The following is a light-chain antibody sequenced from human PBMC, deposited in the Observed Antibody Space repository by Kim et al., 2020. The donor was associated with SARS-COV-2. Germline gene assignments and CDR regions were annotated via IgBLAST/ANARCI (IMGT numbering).Light chain of an antibody. CDR3: QQFYNWPPIT. CDR1: QSVSSN. CDR2: GAS. J-gene: IGKJ5*01. V-gene: IGKV3-15*01. Sequence: SPGERATLSCSASQSVSSNLAWYQKKPGQAPRLLLYGASTRATGIPARFSGSGSGTEFTLTISSLQSEDVAVYYCQQFYNWPPITFGQGTRLEIK.